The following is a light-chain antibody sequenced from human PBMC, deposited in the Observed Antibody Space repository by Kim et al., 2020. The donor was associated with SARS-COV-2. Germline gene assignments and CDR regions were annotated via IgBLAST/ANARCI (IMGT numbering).Light chain of an antibody. CDR2: RAS. CDR3: QQYRYWPIT. CDR1: QSVDSN. J-gene: IGKJ5*01. Sequence: VSPGGGATLSCRARQSVDSNVAWYQKKTGQAPRLLMYRASTRATGVPARFSGSVSGTDFSLTISSLQSEDLALYYCQQYRYWPITFGQGTRLEIK. V-gene: IGKV3-15*01.